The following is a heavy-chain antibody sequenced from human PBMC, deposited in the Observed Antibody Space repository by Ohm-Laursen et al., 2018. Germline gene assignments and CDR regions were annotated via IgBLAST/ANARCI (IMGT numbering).Heavy chain of an antibody. CDR2: ISYDGSNK. CDR1: GFTFSSYG. CDR3: AKDGQWLVYFDY. Sequence: SSLRLSCTASGFTFSSYGMHWVRQAPGKGLEWVAVISYDGSNKYYADSVKGRFTIFRDNSKNTLYLQMNSLRAEDTAVYYCAKDGQWLVYFDYWGQGTLVTVSS. V-gene: IGHV3-30*18. J-gene: IGHJ4*02. D-gene: IGHD6-19*01.